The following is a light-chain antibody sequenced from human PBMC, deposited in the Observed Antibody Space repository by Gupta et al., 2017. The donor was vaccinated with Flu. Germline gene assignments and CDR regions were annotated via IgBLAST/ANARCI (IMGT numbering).Light chain of an antibody. CDR1: QSVLYSSNNKNY. J-gene: IGKJ2*01. CDR2: WAS. V-gene: IGKV4-1*01. Sequence: SLGERATINCKSSQSVLYSSNNKNYLTWYQQKPGQPPKLLIYWASTRNSGVPDRFSGSGSGTDFTLTISSLQAEDVAVYYCQHYYSSPYTFVQGTKLEIK. CDR3: QHYYSSPYT.